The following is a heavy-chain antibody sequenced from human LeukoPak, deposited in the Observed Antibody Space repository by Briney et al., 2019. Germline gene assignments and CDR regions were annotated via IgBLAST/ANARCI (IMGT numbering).Heavy chain of an antibody. CDR1: GYSISSGFY. D-gene: IGHD3-22*01. V-gene: IGHV4-38-2*02. Sequence: SETLSLTCSVSGYSISSGFYWGWIRQPPGKGLEGIGSIFHSGRTYYNPSLKSRVTISLDTSKNQFSLKLSSVTAADTAAYYCARANYYDTSGYSRGAFDIWGQGTMVTVSS. CDR3: ARANYYDTSGYSRGAFDI. CDR2: IFHSGRT. J-gene: IGHJ3*02.